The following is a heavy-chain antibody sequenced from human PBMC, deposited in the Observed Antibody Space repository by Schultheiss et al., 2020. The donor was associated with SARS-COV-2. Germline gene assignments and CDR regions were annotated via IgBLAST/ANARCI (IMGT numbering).Heavy chain of an antibody. CDR2: ITHSGST. J-gene: IGHJ5*02. D-gene: IGHD6-19*01. CDR3: ARDEQWLPNNWFDP. Sequence: SETLSLTCTVSGGSISSSSCKGIRQPPEKGLEWIGEITHSGSTYYNPSLKSRVTISVDTSKNQFSLKLSSVTAADTAVYYCARDEQWLPNNWFDPWGQGTLVTVSS. V-gene: IGHV4-34*01. CDR1: GGSISSSS.